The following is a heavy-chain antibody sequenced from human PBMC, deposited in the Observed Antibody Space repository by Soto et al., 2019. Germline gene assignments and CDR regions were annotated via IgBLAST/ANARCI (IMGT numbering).Heavy chain of an antibody. CDR2: IIPIFGTA. J-gene: IGHJ6*02. D-gene: IGHD1-7*01. CDR3: AKLPRAPDKTRYYYYGMDV. Sequence: SVKVSCRASGGTFSSYAISWVRQAPGQGLEWMGGIIPIFGTANYAQKSQSRVTITAEKSTSTAYMELSSLRSEDTAVYYCAKLPRAPDKTRYYYYGMDVWGQGTTVTV. V-gene: IGHV1-69*06. CDR1: GGTFSSYA.